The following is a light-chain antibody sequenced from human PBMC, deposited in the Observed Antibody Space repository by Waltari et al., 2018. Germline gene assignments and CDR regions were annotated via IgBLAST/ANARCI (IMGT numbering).Light chain of an antibody. V-gene: IGKV1-39*01. CDR3: LQSYSNSRT. Sequence: DIQMTHSPSTLSASGGARVIITCRAIQDISRFLRVYQQQPGKAPNLLIYAASALQSGVPSRFSGSGSGTDFTLTISSLQPEDFATYYCLQSYSNSRTFGQGTKVEV. CDR2: AAS. J-gene: IGKJ1*01. CDR1: QDISRF.